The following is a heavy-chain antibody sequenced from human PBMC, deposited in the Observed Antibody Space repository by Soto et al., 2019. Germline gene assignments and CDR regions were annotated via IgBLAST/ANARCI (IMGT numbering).Heavy chain of an antibody. V-gene: IGHV3-30*18. D-gene: IGHD3-22*01. CDR2: ISYDGSNK. CDR3: VKDRYYDSSGFFLFDY. Sequence: PGGSLRLSCAASGFTFSSYGMHWVRQAPGKGLEWVAVISYDGSNKYYADSVKGRFTISRDNSKNTLYLQMNSLRAEDTAVYYCVKDRYYDSSGFFLFDYWGQGTLVTVSS. CDR1: GFTFSSYG. J-gene: IGHJ4*02.